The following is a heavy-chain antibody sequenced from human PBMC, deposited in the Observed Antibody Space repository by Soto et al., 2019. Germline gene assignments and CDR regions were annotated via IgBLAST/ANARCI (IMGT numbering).Heavy chain of an antibody. D-gene: IGHD1-26*01. J-gene: IGHJ1*01. V-gene: IGHV3-23*01. CDR3: VKDKRSGSYSSPKYFQH. Sequence: PGGSLRLSCAASGFIFSNFAMYWVRRAPGKGLEWVSSIRQSGDRSSYAGSAKGRFTISRDNSKNTLYLQMNSLRADDTAVYYCVKDKRSGSYSSPKYFQHWGQGNLVTVSS. CDR1: GFIFSNFA. CDR2: IRQSGDRS.